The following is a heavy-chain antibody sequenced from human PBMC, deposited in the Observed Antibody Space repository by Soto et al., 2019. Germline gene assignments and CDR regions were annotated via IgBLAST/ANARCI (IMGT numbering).Heavy chain of an antibody. D-gene: IGHD6-19*01. Sequence: PSETLYLTCVVYGGSLSEYYWSWILHPPGKGLEWIGEINQSRSTNYNPALKSRVTISVDTCKNQFSMKVSSVTAADTAVYYCARTPRAVAGTAGMDVWGQGTTVTVS. CDR3: ARTPRAVAGTAGMDV. J-gene: IGHJ6*02. CDR2: INQSRST. CDR1: GGSLSEYY. V-gene: IGHV4-34*01.